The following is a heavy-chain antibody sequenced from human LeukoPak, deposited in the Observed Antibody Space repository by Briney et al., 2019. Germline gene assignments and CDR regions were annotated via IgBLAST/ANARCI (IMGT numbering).Heavy chain of an antibody. CDR3: ARGGRVIAAPINWFDP. Sequence: QAGGSLRLSCAASGFTFSSYGMHWVRQAPGKGLEWVALIWYDGSNKCYADSVKGRFTISRDNSKNTLYLQMNSLRAEDTAMYYCARGGRVIAAPINWFDPWGQGTLVTVSS. V-gene: IGHV3-33*01. CDR2: IWYDGSNK. CDR1: GFTFSSYG. J-gene: IGHJ5*02. D-gene: IGHD2-15*01.